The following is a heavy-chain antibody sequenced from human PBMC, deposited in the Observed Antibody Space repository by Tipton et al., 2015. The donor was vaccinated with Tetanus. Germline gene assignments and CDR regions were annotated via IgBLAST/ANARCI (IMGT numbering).Heavy chain of an antibody. CDR2: IYTSGST. CDR3: ARDRGLTTGGGIGMDV. D-gene: IGHD4-17*01. Sequence: LRLSCTVSGGSISSYYWSWIRQPAGKGLEWIGRIYTSGSTNYNPSLKSRVTMSVDTSKNQFSLKLSSVTAADTAVYYCARDRGLTTGGGIGMDVWGQGTTVTVSS. J-gene: IGHJ6*02. CDR1: GGSISSYY. V-gene: IGHV4-4*07.